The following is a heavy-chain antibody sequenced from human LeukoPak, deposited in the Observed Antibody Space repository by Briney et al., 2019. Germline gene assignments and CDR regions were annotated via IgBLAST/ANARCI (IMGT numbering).Heavy chain of an antibody. Sequence: GASVTVSFTTSGYTFTNYDINWVRQAAGQGVEWMGWVNPDSGDTGFAQKFQDRLSITTNTSARIAYMEMSGLPSEDTVVYYCTRDWTYWGPGTLVAVSS. CDR1: GYTFTNYD. D-gene: IGHD1-1*01. CDR2: VNPDSGDT. CDR3: TRDWTY. V-gene: IGHV1-8*01. J-gene: IGHJ4*02.